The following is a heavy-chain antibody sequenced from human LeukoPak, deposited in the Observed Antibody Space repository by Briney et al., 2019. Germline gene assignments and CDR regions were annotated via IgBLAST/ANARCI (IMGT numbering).Heavy chain of an antibody. J-gene: IGHJ3*02. V-gene: IGHV1-69*05. CDR3: ARDAEYGSGSFHAFDI. CDR1: GGTFSSYA. CDR2: IIPIFGTA. D-gene: IGHD3-10*01. Sequence: SVKVSCKASGGTFSSYAISWVRQAPGQGLEWMGGIIPIFGTANYAQKFQGRVTITTDESTSTAYMELSSLRSEDTAVYYCARDAEYGSGSFHAFDIWGQGTMVTVSS.